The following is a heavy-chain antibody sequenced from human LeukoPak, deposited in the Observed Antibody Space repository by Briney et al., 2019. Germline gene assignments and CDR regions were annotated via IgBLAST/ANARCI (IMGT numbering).Heavy chain of an antibody. V-gene: IGHV4-39*01. CDR3: ATQSFAVDY. CDR2: IYYSGST. Sequence: SETLSLTCTVSGGSISSSSYYWGWIRQPPGKGLEWIVSIYYSGSTYYNPSLKSRVTISVDTSKNQFSLKLSSVTAADTAVYYCATQSFAVDYWGQGTLVTVSS. J-gene: IGHJ4*02. CDR1: GGSISSSSYY.